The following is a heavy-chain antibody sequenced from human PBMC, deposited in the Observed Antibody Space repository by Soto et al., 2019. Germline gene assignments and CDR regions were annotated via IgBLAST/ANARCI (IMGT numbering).Heavy chain of an antibody. V-gene: IGHV4-34*01. CDR2: ISRSETT. CDR3: ATSLWFGTQVEL. CDR1: GGYFNDNY. Sequence: QVQLQQWGAGLLKPSETLSLSCAVYGGYFNDNYYTWFRQPPGKGLEWIGEISRSETTKYIPSLKGRAAISFDTSKTQVSLKVTSVTAADTAVYYCATSLWFGTQVELWGQGALVTVSS. D-gene: IGHD3-10*01. J-gene: IGHJ5*02.